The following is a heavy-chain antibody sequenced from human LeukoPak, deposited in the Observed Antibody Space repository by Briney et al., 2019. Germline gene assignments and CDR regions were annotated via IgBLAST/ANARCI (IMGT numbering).Heavy chain of an antibody. CDR1: GGTFSSYA. Sequence: SVKVSCKASGGTFSSYAISWVRQAPGQGLEWMGRIIPILGIANYAQKFQGRVTITADKSTSTAYMELSSLRSEDTAVYYCARDTTVTYAFDIWGQGTMVTVSS. CDR3: ARDTTVTYAFDI. D-gene: IGHD4-17*01. CDR2: IIPILGIA. V-gene: IGHV1-69*04. J-gene: IGHJ3*02.